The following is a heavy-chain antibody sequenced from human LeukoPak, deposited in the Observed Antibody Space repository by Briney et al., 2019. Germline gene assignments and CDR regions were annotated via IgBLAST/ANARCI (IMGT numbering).Heavy chain of an antibody. J-gene: IGHJ4*02. CDR2: INHSGST. Sequence: SETLSLTCSVYGGSFSGYYWSWIRQPPGKGLEWIGEINHSGSTNYNPSLKSRVTISVDTSKNQFSLKLSSVTAADTAVYYCARAAYSSGYYYPPDYWGQGTLVTVSS. CDR3: ARAAYSSGYYYPPDY. V-gene: IGHV4-34*01. CDR1: GGSFSGYY. D-gene: IGHD3-22*01.